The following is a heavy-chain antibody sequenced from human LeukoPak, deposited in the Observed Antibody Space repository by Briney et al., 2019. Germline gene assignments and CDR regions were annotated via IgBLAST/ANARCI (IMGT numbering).Heavy chain of an antibody. CDR3: ARGPSKYYFDY. CDR2: ISYDGSNK. CDR1: GFTFSSYG. V-gene: IGHV3-30*03. J-gene: IGHJ4*02. Sequence: PGGSLRLSCAASGFTFSSYGMHWVRQAPGKGLEWVAVISYDGSNKYYADSVKGRFTISRDNSKNTLYLQMNSLGAEDTAVYYCARGPSKYYFDYWGQGTLVTVSS.